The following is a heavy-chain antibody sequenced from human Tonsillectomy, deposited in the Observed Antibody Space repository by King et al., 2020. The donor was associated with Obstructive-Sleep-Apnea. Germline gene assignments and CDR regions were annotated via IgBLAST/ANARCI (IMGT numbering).Heavy chain of an antibody. V-gene: IGHV3-21*01. CDR1: GFTFSRNT. CDR3: AVFSWMSCSCDFYSIASYLAL. J-gene: IGHJ2*01. Sequence: VQLVESGGGLVKPGGSLRLSCAASGFTFSRNTMNWVRQAPGKGLEWVSSISSSSRYINYADSVKGRFTISRDNAKNSLYQQMSSLRADDTAVYYCAVFSWMSCSCDFYSIASYLALWGRGTLVTVSS. CDR2: ISSSSRYI. D-gene: IGHD2-21*02.